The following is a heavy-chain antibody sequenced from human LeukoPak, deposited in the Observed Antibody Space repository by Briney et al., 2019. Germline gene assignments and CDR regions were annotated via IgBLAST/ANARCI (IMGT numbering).Heavy chain of an antibody. D-gene: IGHD3-3*01. CDR3: AILYYDFWSGPFFDY. CDR1: GGSISSGDYY. CDR2: IYYSGST. Sequence: SQTLSLTCTVSGGSISSGDYYWRWIRQPPGTGLEWIGYIYYSGSTYYNPSLKSRVTISVDTSKNQFSLKLSSVTAADTAVYYCAILYYDFWSGPFFDYWGQGTLVTVSS. J-gene: IGHJ4*02. V-gene: IGHV4-30-4*08.